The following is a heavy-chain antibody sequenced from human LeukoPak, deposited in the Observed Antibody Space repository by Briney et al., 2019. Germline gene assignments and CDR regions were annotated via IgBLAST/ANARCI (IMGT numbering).Heavy chain of an antibody. Sequence: GGSLRLSCAASGYIFNWYWMHWVRQAPGKGLVWVSRINIDGSQTSYADSVKGRFTISRDNAKNSLYLQMNSLRAEDTAVYYCARVAPTYDYVWGSPGDDAFDIWGQGTMVTVSS. CDR2: INIDGSQT. CDR3: ARVAPTYDYVWGSPGDDAFDI. V-gene: IGHV3-74*01. D-gene: IGHD3-16*01. J-gene: IGHJ3*02. CDR1: GYIFNWYW.